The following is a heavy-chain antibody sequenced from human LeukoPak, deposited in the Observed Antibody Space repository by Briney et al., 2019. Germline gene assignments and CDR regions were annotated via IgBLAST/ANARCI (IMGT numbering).Heavy chain of an antibody. CDR3: AEGYGDYYTVLDY. Sequence: GWSLRLSCAASGFTFSRYARSWVRQAPEKGLEWVSGISTSGGSTYYADSVKGRFTISRDNSKNTLYLQMNSLRAEDTAIYYCAEGYGDYYTVLDYWGQGTLVTVSS. J-gene: IGHJ4*02. D-gene: IGHD4-17*01. V-gene: IGHV3-23*01. CDR1: GFTFSRYA. CDR2: ISTSGGST.